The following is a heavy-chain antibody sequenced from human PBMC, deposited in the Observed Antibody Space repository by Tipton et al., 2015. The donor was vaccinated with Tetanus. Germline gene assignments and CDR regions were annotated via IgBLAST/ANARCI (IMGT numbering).Heavy chain of an antibody. Sequence: TLSLTCTVSGGSISSYYWSWIRQPPGKGLEWIGYIYYSGGTNYNPSLKSRVTISVDTSKNQFSLKLSSVTAADTAVYYCARVPGGFGESSYYYGMDVWGQGTTVTVSS. CDR2: IYYSGGT. J-gene: IGHJ6*02. V-gene: IGHV4-59*01. CDR1: GGSISSYY. D-gene: IGHD3-10*01. CDR3: ARVPGGFGESSYYYGMDV.